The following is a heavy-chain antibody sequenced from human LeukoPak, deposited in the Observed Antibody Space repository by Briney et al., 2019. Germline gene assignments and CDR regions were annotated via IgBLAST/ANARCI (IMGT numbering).Heavy chain of an antibody. CDR2: ITPIFGTA. J-gene: IGHJ4*02. CDR3: ARASSDDTAMATPFAY. Sequence: SVKVSCKASGGTFSNYGINWVRQAPGQGLEWMGGITPIFGTANYVQKFQGRVTITADKYTSTAYMELSRLRSEDTATYYCARASSDDTAMATPFAYWGQGTLVIVSS. CDR1: GGTFSNYG. D-gene: IGHD5-18*01. V-gene: IGHV1-69*06.